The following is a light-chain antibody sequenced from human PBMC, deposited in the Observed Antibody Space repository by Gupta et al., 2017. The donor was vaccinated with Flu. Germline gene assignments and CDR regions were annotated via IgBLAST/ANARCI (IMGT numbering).Light chain of an antibody. CDR3: AAWDSSRNTWV. Sequence: QFLLTQPPSVSAAPGQRVPISCPGGNSNIGSNFVSWYQHLPGTAPKCLIYDNDQRPSGVPARFSGSRSGTSATLAINGPQAEEEAVYYCAAWDSSRNTWVFGGGTKLTVL. J-gene: IGLJ3*02. CDR1: NSNIGSNF. CDR2: DND. V-gene: IGLV1-51*02.